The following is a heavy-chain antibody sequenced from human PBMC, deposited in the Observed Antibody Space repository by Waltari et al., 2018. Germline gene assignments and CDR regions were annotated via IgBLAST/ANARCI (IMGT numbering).Heavy chain of an antibody. CDR3: ARGRLDYGDYGLDY. D-gene: IGHD4-17*01. J-gene: IGHJ4*02. CDR2: IYHSGST. V-gene: IGHV4-38-2*01. CDR1: GYSISSGYY. Sequence: QVQLQESGPGLVKPSETLSLTCAVSGYSISSGYYWGWIRQPPGKGLEWIGSIYHSGSTYYNPSLKSRVTISVDTSKNQFSLKLSSVTAADTAVYYCARGRLDYGDYGLDYWGQGTLVTVSS.